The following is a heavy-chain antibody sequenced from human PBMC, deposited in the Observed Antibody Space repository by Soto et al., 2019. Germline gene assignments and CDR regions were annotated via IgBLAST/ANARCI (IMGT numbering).Heavy chain of an antibody. D-gene: IGHD4-17*01. J-gene: IGHJ3*02. CDR2: IYYSGST. V-gene: IGHV4-39*07. CDR3: ARDSTTTVTQEDAFDI. CDR1: GGSISSSSYY. Sequence: SEILSLTYTVSGGSISSSSYYWGWIRQPPGKGLEWIGSIYYSGSTNYNPSLKSRVTISVDTSKNQFSLKLSSVTAADTAVYYCARDSTTTVTQEDAFDIWGQGTMVPVSS.